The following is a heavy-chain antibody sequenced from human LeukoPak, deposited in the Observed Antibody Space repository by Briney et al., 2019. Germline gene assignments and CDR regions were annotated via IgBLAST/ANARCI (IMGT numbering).Heavy chain of an antibody. CDR2: INSDGIST. Sequence: GGSLRLSCAASGFTFSSYWMHWVRQAPGKGLVWVSRINSDGISTTYADSVKGRFTISRDNAKNTLYLQMNSLRAEDTAVYYCAREDRYSSGWYYFDYWGQGTLVTVSS. V-gene: IGHV3-74*01. J-gene: IGHJ4*02. CDR1: GFTFSSYW. D-gene: IGHD6-19*01. CDR3: AREDRYSSGWYYFDY.